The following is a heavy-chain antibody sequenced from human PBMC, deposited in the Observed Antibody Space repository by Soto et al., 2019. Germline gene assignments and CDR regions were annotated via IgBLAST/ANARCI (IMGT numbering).Heavy chain of an antibody. J-gene: IGHJ4*02. CDR2: IKSKTDGGTT. D-gene: IGHD3-22*01. Sequence: EVQLVESGGGLVKHGGSLRLSCAASGFTFSNAWMNWVRQAPGKGLEWVGRIKSKTDGGTTDYAAPVKGRFTISRDDSKNTLYLQMNSLKTEDTAVYYCTTGGGNYYDSSGYYAQIDYWGQGTLVTVSS. CDR3: TTGGGNYYDSSGYYAQIDY. V-gene: IGHV3-15*07. CDR1: GFTFSNAW.